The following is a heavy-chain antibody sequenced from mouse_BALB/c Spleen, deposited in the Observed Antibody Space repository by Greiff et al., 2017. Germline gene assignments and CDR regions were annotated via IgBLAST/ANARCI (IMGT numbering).Heavy chain of an antibody. J-gene: IGHJ2*01. CDR1: GYTFTSYY. V-gene: IGHV1S81*02. D-gene: IGHD2-14*01. CDR3: TRGGYYRYEGDY. CDR2: INPSNGGT. Sequence: VQLQQSGAELVKPGASVKLSCKASGYTFTSYYMYWVKQRPGQGLEWIGEINPSNGGTNFNEKFKSKATLTVDKSSSTAYMQLSSLTSEDSAVYYCTRGGYYRYEGDYWGQGTTLTVSS.